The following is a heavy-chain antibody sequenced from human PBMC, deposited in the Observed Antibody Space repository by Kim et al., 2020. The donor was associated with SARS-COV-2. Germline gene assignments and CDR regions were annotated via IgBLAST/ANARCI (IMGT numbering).Heavy chain of an antibody. CDR2: INHSGST. V-gene: IGHV4-34*01. J-gene: IGHJ4*02. CDR1: GGSFSGYY. Sequence: SETLSLTCAVYGGSFSGYYWSWIRQPPGKGLEWIGEINHSGSTNYNPSLKSRVTISVDTSKNQFSLKLSSVTAADTAVYYCARGDVDYDSSGYYPYIAYYFDYWGQGTLVTVSS. D-gene: IGHD3-22*01. CDR3: ARGDVDYDSSGYYPYIAYYFDY.